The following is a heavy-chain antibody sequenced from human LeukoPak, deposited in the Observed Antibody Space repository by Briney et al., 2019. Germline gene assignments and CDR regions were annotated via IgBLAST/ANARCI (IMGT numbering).Heavy chain of an antibody. CDR2: ISYSSSYI. CDR1: GFTFNNYS. D-gene: IGHD3-9*01. CDR3: ARGHYDILTRIDY. Sequence: PGGSLRLSCAASGFTFNNYSMNWVRQAPGKGLEWVSSISYSSSYIYYGDSVKGRFTISRDNAKNSLYLQMNSLRVEDTAVYYCARGHYDILTRIDYWGQGTLVTVSS. V-gene: IGHV3-21*01. J-gene: IGHJ4*02.